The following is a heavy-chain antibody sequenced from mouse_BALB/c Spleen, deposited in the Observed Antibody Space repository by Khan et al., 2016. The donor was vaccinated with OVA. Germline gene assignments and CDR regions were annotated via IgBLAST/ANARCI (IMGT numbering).Heavy chain of an antibody. V-gene: IGHV9-3-1*01. D-gene: IGHD2-10*01. J-gene: IGHJ4*01. CDR3: ARPPYFSYTLDY. CDR2: INTYTGEP. Sequence: QEVQSGPELKKPGETVKISCKASGYTFTNYGMNWVKQSPGKALKWMGWINTYTGEPTYADDFKGRFAFSLETSASTAYLQINNLKNEDTATDFCARPPYFSYTLDYWGQGTSVTVSS. CDR1: GYTFTNYG.